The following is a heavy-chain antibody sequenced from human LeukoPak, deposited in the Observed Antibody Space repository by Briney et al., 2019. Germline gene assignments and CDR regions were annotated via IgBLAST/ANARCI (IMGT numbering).Heavy chain of an antibody. CDR2: INPNSGGT. D-gene: IGHD3-3*01. Sequence: ASVKVSCKASGDTFTSYYMHWVRQAPGQGLEWMGWINPNSGGTNYAQKFQGRVTMTRDTSISTAYMELSRLRSDDTAVYYCARVFRPIFPPGGNWFDPWGQGALVTVSS. CDR1: GDTFTSYY. V-gene: IGHV1-2*02. CDR3: ARVFRPIFPPGGNWFDP. J-gene: IGHJ5*02.